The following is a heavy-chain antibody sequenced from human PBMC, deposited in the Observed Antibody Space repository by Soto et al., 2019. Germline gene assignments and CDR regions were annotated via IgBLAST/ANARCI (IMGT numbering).Heavy chain of an antibody. CDR3: ARQIPDYYDSSAPAAFDI. D-gene: IGHD3-22*01. J-gene: IGHJ3*02. V-gene: IGHV5-10-1*01. Sequence: GESLKISCKGSGYSFTGYWISWVRQMPGKGLEWMGRIDPSDSYTNYSPSFQGHVTISADKSISTAYLQWSSLKASDTAMYYCARQIPDYYDSSAPAAFDIWGQGTMVTVSS. CDR1: GYSFTGYW. CDR2: IDPSDSYT.